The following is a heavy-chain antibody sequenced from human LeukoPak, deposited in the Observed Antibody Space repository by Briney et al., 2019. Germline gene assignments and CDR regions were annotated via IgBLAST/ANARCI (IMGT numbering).Heavy chain of an antibody. Sequence: SETLSLTCTVSGGSISSYYWSWIRQPPGKGLEWIGYIYYSGSTNYNPSLKSRVTISVDTSKNQFSLKLSSVTAADTAVYYCASGRLPSYTDIIAAASGGRPGGLDYWGQGTLVTVSS. J-gene: IGHJ4*02. CDR2: IYYSGST. CDR3: ASGRLPSYTDIIAAASGGRPGGLDY. D-gene: IGHD6-13*01. V-gene: IGHV4-59*12. CDR1: GGSISSYY.